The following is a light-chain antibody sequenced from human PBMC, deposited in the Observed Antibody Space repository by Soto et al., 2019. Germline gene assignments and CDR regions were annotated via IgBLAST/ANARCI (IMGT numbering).Light chain of an antibody. V-gene: IGKV3-15*01. Sequence: EIVMTQSPATLSVSPGERATLSCRASQSVGSNLAWYQQKPGQAPRLLIYGASTRANGIPARFSGTGSGTEFTLTISSLQSEDFAIYYCQQYNDWPRTFGQGTKVDI. CDR3: QQYNDWPRT. J-gene: IGKJ1*01. CDR1: QSVGSN. CDR2: GAS.